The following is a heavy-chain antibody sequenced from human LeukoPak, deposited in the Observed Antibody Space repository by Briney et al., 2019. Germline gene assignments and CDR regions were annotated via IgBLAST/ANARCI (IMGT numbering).Heavy chain of an antibody. Sequence: SETLALTCTVSGGSISSSSFYWGWIRQPPGKGLEWIAIISYSGSTYYNPSLKSRVTISVDTSKNQFSLKLSSVAAADTAVYYCARLNRGINAAHFDYWGQGTLVTVSS. CDR1: GGSISSSSFY. CDR2: ISYSGST. V-gene: IGHV4-39*01. J-gene: IGHJ4*02. D-gene: IGHD6-25*01. CDR3: ARLNRGINAAHFDY.